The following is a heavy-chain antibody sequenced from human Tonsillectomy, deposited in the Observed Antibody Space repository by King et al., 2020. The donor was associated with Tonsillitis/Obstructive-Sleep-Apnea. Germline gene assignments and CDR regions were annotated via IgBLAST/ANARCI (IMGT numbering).Heavy chain of an antibody. CDR1: GFTISSYG. CDR3: ARDFHQQLGAFYFDY. Sequence: VQLVESGGGVVQPGRSLRLSCAASGFTISSYGMHWVRQAPGKGLEWVAVIWYDGSNKYYADSVKGRFTISRDNSKNTLYLQMNSLRAEDTAVYYCARDFHQQLGAFYFDYWGQGTLVTVSS. J-gene: IGHJ4*02. D-gene: IGHD6-13*01. CDR2: IWYDGSNK. V-gene: IGHV3-33*01.